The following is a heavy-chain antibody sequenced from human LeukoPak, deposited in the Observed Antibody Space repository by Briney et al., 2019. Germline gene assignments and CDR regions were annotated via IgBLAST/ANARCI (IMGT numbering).Heavy chain of an antibody. J-gene: IGHJ4*02. D-gene: IGHD3-22*01. CDR3: ARKTLQYYYDSSGYGPFDY. CDR2: ISSSSSYI. Sequence: PGGSLRLSCAASGFTVSSNYMNWVRQAPGKGLEWVSSISSSSSYIYYADSVKGRFTISRDNAKNSLYLQMNSLRAEDTAVYYCARKTLQYYYDSSGYGPFDYWGQGTLVTVSS. CDR1: GFTVSSNY. V-gene: IGHV3-21*01.